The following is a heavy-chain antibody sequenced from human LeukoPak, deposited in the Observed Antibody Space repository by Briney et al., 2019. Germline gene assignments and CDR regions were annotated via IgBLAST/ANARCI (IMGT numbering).Heavy chain of an antibody. Sequence: SETLSLTCTVSGGSISSGGYYWSWIRQHPGKGLEWIGYIYYSGGTYYNPSLKSRVTISVDTSTNQFSLKLSSVTAADTAVYYCARTQQLARDYYFDYWGQGTLVTVSS. D-gene: IGHD6-13*01. CDR3: ARTQQLARDYYFDY. CDR1: GGSISSGGYY. V-gene: IGHV4-31*03. J-gene: IGHJ4*02. CDR2: IYYSGGT.